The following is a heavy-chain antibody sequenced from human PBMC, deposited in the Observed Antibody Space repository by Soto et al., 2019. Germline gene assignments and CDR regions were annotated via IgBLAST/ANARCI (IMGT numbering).Heavy chain of an antibody. CDR3: AKKRIAVAGTGYYFDY. J-gene: IGHJ4*02. CDR2: ISGSGSST. CDR1: GFTFSSYA. D-gene: IGHD6-19*01. Sequence: GGSLRLSCAASGFTFSSYAMSWVRQAPGKGLVWVSAISGSGSSTYYADSVKGRFTISRDNSKNTLYLQMNSLRAEDTAVYYCAKKRIAVAGTGYYFDYWGQGTLVTVSS. V-gene: IGHV3-23*01.